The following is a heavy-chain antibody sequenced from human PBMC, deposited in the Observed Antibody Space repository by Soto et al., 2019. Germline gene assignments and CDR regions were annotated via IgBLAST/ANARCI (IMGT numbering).Heavy chain of an antibody. CDR3: AEVLSYCCGWLDP. D-gene: IGHD3-10*01. V-gene: IGHV3-23*01. Sequence: GGSLRLSCTASGFKFSDYANTWVRQAPGEGLEWVSVISGSGGVTYFADSVKGRFTVSRDNSKNTVFLQLNNVRAEDSAVYFCAEVLSYCCGWLDPWGLGSLVAVAS. CDR1: GFKFSDYA. J-gene: IGHJ5*02. CDR2: ISGSGGVT.